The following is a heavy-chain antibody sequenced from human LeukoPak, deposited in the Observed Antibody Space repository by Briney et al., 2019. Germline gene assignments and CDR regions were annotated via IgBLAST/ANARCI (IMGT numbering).Heavy chain of an antibody. D-gene: IGHD6-19*01. Sequence: SETLSLTCTVSGGSISSGGYYWSWIRQPPGKGLEWIGEINHSGSTNYNPSLKSRVTISVDTSKNQFSLKLSSVTAADTAVYYCARVSSGWYSAAYFDYWGQGTLVTVSS. CDR2: INHSGST. CDR1: GGSISSGGYY. J-gene: IGHJ4*02. V-gene: IGHV4-34*01. CDR3: ARVSSGWYSAAYFDY.